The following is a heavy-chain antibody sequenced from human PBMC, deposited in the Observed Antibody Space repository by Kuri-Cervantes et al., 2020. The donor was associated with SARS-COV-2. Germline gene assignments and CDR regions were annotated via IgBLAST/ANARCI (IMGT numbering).Heavy chain of an antibody. CDR3: ARGPEFTYYFDY. CDR2: INHSGST. CDR1: AGTFSAYC. Sequence: SETLSLTCYVYAGTFSAYCWSWIRQPPGKGLEWIGEINHSGSTNYNPSLKSRVTISVDTSKNQFSLKLSSVTAADTAVYYCARGPEFTYYFDYWGQGTLVTVSS. J-gene: IGHJ4*02. V-gene: IGHV4-34*01.